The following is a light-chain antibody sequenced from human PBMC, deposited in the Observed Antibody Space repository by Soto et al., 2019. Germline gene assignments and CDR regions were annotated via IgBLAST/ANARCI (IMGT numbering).Light chain of an antibody. V-gene: IGLV2-14*01. J-gene: IGLJ1*01. CDR2: EVT. Sequence: QSVLTQPDSVSGSPGPSITISCSGSSSDVGGYNSVSWYQQHPGKAPKLLIYEVTNRPSGLSNRFSGSKSGSAASLTISWLQAEDEADYYCNSYTSSGTYVFGTGTKVTVL. CDR3: NSYTSSGTYV. CDR1: SSDVGGYNS.